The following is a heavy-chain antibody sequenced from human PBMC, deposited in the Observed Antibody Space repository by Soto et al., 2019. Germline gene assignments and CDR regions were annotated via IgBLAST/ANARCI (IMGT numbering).Heavy chain of an antibody. CDR3: ARDGYGDYGGAFDI. Sequence: QVQLQESGPGLVKPSETLSLTCTVSGGSISSYYWSWIRQPPGKGLEWIGYIYYSGITNYNPSLKCRVTKSVDTSKNQFSLKLSSVTAADTAVYYCARDGYGDYGGAFDIWGQGTMVTVSS. J-gene: IGHJ3*02. D-gene: IGHD4-17*01. V-gene: IGHV4-59*01. CDR2: IYYSGIT. CDR1: GGSISSYY.